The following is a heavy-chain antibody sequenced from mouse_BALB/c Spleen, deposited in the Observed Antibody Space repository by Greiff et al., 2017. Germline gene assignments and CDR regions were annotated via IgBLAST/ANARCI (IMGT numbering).Heavy chain of an antibody. J-gene: IGHJ1*01. CDR3: ARRTYYYGNYAREWYFDV. CDR2: INPSNGRT. V-gene: IGHV1S81*02. D-gene: IGHD2-1*01. Sequence: QVHVKQPGAELVKPGASVKLSCKASGYTFTSYWMHWVKQRPGQGLEWIGEINPSNGRTNYNEKFKSKATLTVDKSSSTAYMQLSSLTSEDSAVYYCARRTYYYGNYAREWYFDVWGAGTTVTVSS. CDR1: GYTFTSYW.